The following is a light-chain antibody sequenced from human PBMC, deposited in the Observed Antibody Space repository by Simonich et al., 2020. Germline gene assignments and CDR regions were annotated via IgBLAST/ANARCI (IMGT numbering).Light chain of an antibody. V-gene: IGKV1-13*02. CDR3: QQFNSYSLIT. CDR2: DAS. CDR1: QGISSA. Sequence: AIQLTQSPSSLSASVGDRVTITCRASQGISSALAWYQQKPGKAPKLLIYDASSVESGVPSRFSGSGSGTDFTLTISSLQPEDFATYYCQQFNSYSLITFGQGTRLEIK. J-gene: IGKJ5*01.